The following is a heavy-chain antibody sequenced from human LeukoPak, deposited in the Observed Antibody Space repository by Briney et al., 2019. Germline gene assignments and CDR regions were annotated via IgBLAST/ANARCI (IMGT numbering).Heavy chain of an antibody. V-gene: IGHV3-21*04. J-gene: IGHJ4*02. CDR2: ISSSSSYI. CDR3: AKGPTKWELLAQDY. Sequence: GGSLRLSCAASGFTFSSYSMNWVRQAPGKGLEWVSSISSSSSYIYYADSVKGRFTISRDNAKNSLYLQMNSLRAEDTAVYYCAKGPTKWELLAQDYWGQGTLVTVSS. CDR1: GFTFSSYS. D-gene: IGHD1-26*01.